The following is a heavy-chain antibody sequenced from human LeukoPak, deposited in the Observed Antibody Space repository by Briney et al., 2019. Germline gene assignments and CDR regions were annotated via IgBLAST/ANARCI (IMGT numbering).Heavy chain of an antibody. Sequence: SVKVSCKASGGTFLNYAFSWVRQAPGQGLEWMGGIIPIFGAANYAQKFQDRVTITTDESTTTVYMELSSPRSDDTAVYYCASSRGLLHYYMDVWGKGTTVTVSS. CDR1: GGTFLNYA. CDR2: IIPIFGAA. V-gene: IGHV1-69*05. J-gene: IGHJ6*03. D-gene: IGHD3-22*01. CDR3: ASSRGLLHYYMDV.